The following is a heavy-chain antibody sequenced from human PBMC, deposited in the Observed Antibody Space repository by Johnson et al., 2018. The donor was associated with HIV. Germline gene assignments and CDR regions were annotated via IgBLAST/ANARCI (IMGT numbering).Heavy chain of an antibody. J-gene: IGHJ3*02. CDR2: ISSSGRTI. V-gene: IGHV3-48*04. CDR3: AREEGTDILTRGDAFDI. CDR1: GFTFSASA. Sequence: VQLVESGGGVVQPGRSLRLSCAASGFTFSASAMHWVRQAPGKGLEWVSYISSSGRTIYYADSVKGRFTMSRDNAKKSLYLQMNGLRAEDTAVYYCAREEGTDILTRGDAFDIWCQGTMVTVSS. D-gene: IGHD3-9*01.